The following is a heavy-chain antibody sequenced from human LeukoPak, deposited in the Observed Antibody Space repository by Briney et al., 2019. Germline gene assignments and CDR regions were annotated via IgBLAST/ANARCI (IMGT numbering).Heavy chain of an antibody. CDR1: GGSFSGYY. V-gene: IGHV4-34*01. CDR3: ARARYYADGYYFDY. J-gene: IGHJ4*02. CDR2: INHSGST. D-gene: IGHD3-10*01. Sequence: SETLSLTCAVYGGSFSGYYWSWIRQPPGKGLEWIGEINHSGSTYYNPSLKSRVTISVDTSKNQFSLKLSSVTAADTAVYYCARARYYADGYYFDYWGQGTLVTVSS.